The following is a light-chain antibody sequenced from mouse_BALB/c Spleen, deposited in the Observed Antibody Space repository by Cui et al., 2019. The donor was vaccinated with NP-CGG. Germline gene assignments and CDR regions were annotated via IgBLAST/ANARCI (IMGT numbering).Light chain of an antibody. CDR3: ALWYSNHWV. CDR1: TGAVTTNNY. V-gene: IGLV1*01. J-gene: IGLJ1*01. CDR2: GTN. Sequence: QAVVTQESALTTSPGETVTLTCRSSTGAVTTNNYANWVQEKPDHLFTGLTGGTNNRVPGIPARFSGSLIGDKAALTITGTQTEDEAIYFCALWYSNHWVFGGGTKLTVL.